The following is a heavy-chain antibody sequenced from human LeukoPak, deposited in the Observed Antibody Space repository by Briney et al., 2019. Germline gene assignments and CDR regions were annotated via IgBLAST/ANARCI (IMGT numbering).Heavy chain of an antibody. CDR1: GFTFSDYF. D-gene: IGHD3-10*01. CDR3: AKGPWFGEFYFDY. V-gene: IGHV3-11*04. CDR2: ISIRGSTI. J-gene: IGHJ4*02. Sequence: GGSLRLSCAASGFTFSDYFMSWIRQAPGKGLEWLSYISIRGSTIYYADSVKGRFTISRDNSKNTLYLQMNSLRAEDTAVYYCAKGPWFGEFYFDYWGQGTLVTVSS.